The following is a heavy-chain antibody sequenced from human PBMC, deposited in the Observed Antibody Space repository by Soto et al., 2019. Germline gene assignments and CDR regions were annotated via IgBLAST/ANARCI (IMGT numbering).Heavy chain of an antibody. D-gene: IGHD5-12*01. CDR2: IVPFFGTP. Sequence: VASVKVSCKASGGTFGTYGISWVRQAPGQGLEWMGGIVPFFGTPDSAENLQGRVTITADESTSTAYMELSSLRSGDTAVYYCARANQAATITHYYDAMDVWGQGTTVTVSS. J-gene: IGHJ6*02. CDR1: GGTFGTYG. CDR3: ARANQAATITHYYDAMDV. V-gene: IGHV1-69*13.